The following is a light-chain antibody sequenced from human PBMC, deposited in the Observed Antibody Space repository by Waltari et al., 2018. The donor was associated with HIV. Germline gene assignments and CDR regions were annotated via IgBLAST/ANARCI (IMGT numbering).Light chain of an antibody. V-gene: IGLV1-44*01. CDR3: ATWDDALSGPV. Sequence: QSVLTQPPSASGTHGQRVIISCSGNRTNIGSNTVNWYQQFSGAAPTLLIYSNNQRPSAVPDRFSGSKSGSAAALAISGLKSEDEADYHCATWDDALSGPVFGAGTKLTV. J-gene: IGLJ3*02. CDR1: RTNIGSNT. CDR2: SNN.